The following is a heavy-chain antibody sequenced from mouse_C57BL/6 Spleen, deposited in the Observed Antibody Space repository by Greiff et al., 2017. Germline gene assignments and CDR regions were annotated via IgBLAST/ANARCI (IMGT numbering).Heavy chain of an antibody. D-gene: IGHD1-1*01. J-gene: IGHJ1*03. Sequence: EVKLQESGGDLVKPGGSLKLSCAASGFTFSSYGMSWVRQTPDKRLEWVATISSGGSYTYYPDSVKGRFTISRDNAKNTLYLQMSSLKSEDTAMYYCARQGSSNWYFDVWGTGTTVTVSS. V-gene: IGHV5-6*01. CDR1: GFTFSSYG. CDR3: ARQGSSNWYFDV. CDR2: ISSGGSYT.